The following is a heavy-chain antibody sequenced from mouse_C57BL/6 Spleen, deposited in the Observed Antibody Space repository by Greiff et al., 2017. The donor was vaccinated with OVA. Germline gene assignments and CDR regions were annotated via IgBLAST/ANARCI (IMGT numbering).Heavy chain of an antibody. J-gene: IGHJ3*01. Sequence: EVMLVESGAELVRPGASVKLSCTASGFNIKDDYMHWVKQRPEQGLEWIGWIDPENGDTEYASKFQGKATITADTSSNTAYLQLSSLTSEDTAVYYCTTSEEGPWFAYWGQGTLVTVSA. CDR1: GFNIKDDY. CDR2: IDPENGDT. V-gene: IGHV14-4*01. CDR3: TTSEEGPWFAY.